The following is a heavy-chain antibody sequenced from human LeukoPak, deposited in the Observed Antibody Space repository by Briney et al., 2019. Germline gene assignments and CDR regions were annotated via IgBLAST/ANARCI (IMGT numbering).Heavy chain of an antibody. J-gene: IGHJ3*01. V-gene: IGHV3-7*01. CDR1: GFIFSSFS. Sequence: SGGSLRLSCAASGFIFSSFSMTWVRQAPGEGLEWVANIKEDGGEKYYVDSVKGRFTLSRDNVKNSLYLQMNSLRVEDTAVYYCARQKNYDFRSGYFTTTGRAFDAFDVWGQGIFVTVSS. D-gene: IGHD3-3*01. CDR2: IKEDGGEK. CDR3: ARQKNYDFRSGYFTTTGRAFDAFDV.